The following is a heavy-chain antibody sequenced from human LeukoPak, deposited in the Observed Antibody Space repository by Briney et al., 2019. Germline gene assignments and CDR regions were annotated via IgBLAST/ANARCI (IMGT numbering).Heavy chain of an antibody. D-gene: IGHD3-10*01. CDR2: ISAYNGNT. V-gene: IGHV1-18*04. Sequence: ASVKVSCKASGYTFTSYGISWVRQAPGQGLEWMGWISAYNGNTNYAQKLQGRVTMTTDTSTSTAYMELRSLRSDDTAVYYCASSPMVRGVPRDYFDYWGQGTLVTVSS. CDR3: ASSPMVRGVPRDYFDY. CDR1: GYTFTSYG. J-gene: IGHJ4*02.